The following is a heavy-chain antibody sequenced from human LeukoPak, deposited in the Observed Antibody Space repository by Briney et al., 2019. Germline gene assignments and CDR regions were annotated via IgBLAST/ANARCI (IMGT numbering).Heavy chain of an antibody. J-gene: IGHJ4*02. Sequence: SETLSLTCTVSGGSMSSYYWSWIRQPPGKGLEWIGYIHYSGSTNYNPSLKSRVTISEDTSKNQFSLKLTSVTAADTAVYYCASGSGWYSPFGYWGQGTLVTVSS. CDR3: ASGSGWYSPFGY. V-gene: IGHV4-59*01. D-gene: IGHD6-19*01. CDR2: IHYSGST. CDR1: GGSMSSYY.